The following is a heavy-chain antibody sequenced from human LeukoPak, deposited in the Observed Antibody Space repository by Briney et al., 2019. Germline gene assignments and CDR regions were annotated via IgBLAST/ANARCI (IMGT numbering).Heavy chain of an antibody. V-gene: IGHV4-34*01. CDR2: INHSGST. Sequence: SETLSLTCAVYGGSFSGYYWSWIRQPPGKGLEWIGEINHSGSTNYNPSLKSRVTISVDTSKNQFSLKLSSVTAADTAVYYCARQRAGFPNYYGSGSAPYYFDYWGQGTLVTVSS. J-gene: IGHJ4*02. D-gene: IGHD3-10*01. CDR1: GGSFSGYY. CDR3: ARQRAGFPNYYGSGSAPYYFDY.